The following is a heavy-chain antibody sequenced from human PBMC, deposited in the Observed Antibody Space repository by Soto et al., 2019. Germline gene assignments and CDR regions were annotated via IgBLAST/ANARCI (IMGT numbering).Heavy chain of an antibody. CDR2: NFWDDEK. CDR3: AHPDPYDSRGYLAFDL. J-gene: IGHJ3*01. CDR1: GFSHTTSGVG. D-gene: IGHD3-22*01. V-gene: IGHV2-5*02. Sequence: QITLKESGPTLVKPTQTLTLTCTFSGFSHTTSGVGVGWIRQPPGKALELLAINFWDDEKRYSPSLKSRLTITKDTSKNQVVLSMTTMDPVDTGTYYCAHPDPYDSRGYLAFDLWGKGTMVIVSS.